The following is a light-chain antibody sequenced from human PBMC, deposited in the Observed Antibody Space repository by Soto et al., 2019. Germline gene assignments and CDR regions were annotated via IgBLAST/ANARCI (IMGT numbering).Light chain of an antibody. J-gene: IGLJ3*02. CDR2: RNN. V-gene: IGLV1-47*01. CDR3: AACDDSLSGWV. Sequence: QSALTQPPSASGTPGQRVTISCSGSRSNIGSNYVYWYQQLPGTAPKLLIYRNNQRPSGVPDRFSGSKSGTSASLAISGLRSEDEADYYCAACDDSLSGWVFGGGTKLTVL. CDR1: RSNIGSNY.